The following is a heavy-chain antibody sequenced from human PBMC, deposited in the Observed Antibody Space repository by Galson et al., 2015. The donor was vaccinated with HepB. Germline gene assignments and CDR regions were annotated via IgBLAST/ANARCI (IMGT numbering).Heavy chain of an antibody. J-gene: IGHJ4*02. CDR1: GFTFSNAW. Sequence: LRLSCAASGFTFSNAWMSWVRQAPGKGLGWVGRIKSKTDGGTTDYAAPVKGRFTISRDDSKNTLYLQMNSLKTEDTAVYYCTTVYYYDSSGYPPQYYFDYWGQGTLVTVSS. CDR2: IKSKTDGGTT. CDR3: TTVYYYDSSGYPPQYYFDY. V-gene: IGHV3-15*01. D-gene: IGHD3-22*01.